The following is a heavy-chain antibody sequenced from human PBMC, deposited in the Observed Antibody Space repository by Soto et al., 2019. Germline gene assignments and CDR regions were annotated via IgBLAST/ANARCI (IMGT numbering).Heavy chain of an antibody. CDR2: ISSSGSTI. CDR1: GFTFSSYE. CDR3: ALGFTEPYYYYGMDV. V-gene: IGHV3-48*03. D-gene: IGHD1-26*01. J-gene: IGHJ6*02. Sequence: EVQLVESGGGLVQPGGSLRLSCAASGFTFSSYEMNWVRQAPGKGLEWVSYISSSGSTIYYADSVKGRFTISRDNAKNSLYLQMNSLRAEDTAVYYCALGFTEPYYYYGMDVWGQGTTVTVSS.